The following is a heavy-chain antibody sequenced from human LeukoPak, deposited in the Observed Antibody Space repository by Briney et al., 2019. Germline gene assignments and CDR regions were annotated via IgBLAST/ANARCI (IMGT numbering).Heavy chain of an antibody. D-gene: IGHD3-3*01. Sequence: GGSLRLSCAASGFTFSSYGMHWVRQAPGKGLEWVAVIWYDGSNKYYADSVKGRFTISRDNSKNTLYLQMNSLRAEDTAVYYCARSHFLGSPLDYWGQGTLVTVSS. CDR3: ARSHFLGSPLDY. V-gene: IGHV3-33*08. CDR2: IWYDGSNK. CDR1: GFTFSSYG. J-gene: IGHJ4*02.